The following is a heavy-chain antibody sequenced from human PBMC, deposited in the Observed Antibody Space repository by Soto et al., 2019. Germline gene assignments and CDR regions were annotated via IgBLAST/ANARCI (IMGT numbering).Heavy chain of an antibody. V-gene: IGHV3-48*02. CDR2: ITSSGTTV. Sequence: EVHLVESGGGLVQPGGSLRLSCAASGFTFSSYSLNWVGQAPGKGLEWVSYITSSGTTVYYADSVRGRFTISRDNAKNSLYLPMNSLRDDDTAVYYCARGSSNWAYYFDFWGQGTLVTVSS. CDR3: ARGSSNWAYYFDF. J-gene: IGHJ4*02. D-gene: IGHD6-13*01. CDR1: GFTFSSYS.